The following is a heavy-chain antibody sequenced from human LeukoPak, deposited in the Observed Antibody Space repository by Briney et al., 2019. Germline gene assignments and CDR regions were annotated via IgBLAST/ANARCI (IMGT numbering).Heavy chain of an antibody. CDR3: AGGLDIAVAGPGGYFDY. V-gene: IGHV3-11*01. D-gene: IGHD6-19*01. CDR1: GFTFRDYH. J-gene: IGHJ4*02. Sequence: GGSLRLSCAASGFTFRDYHMNWIRQAPGRGLEWVSYISPGGDATYFADSVKGRFTISRDNAKNSLYLQMNSLTAEDTAVYYCAGGLDIAVAGPGGYFDYWGQGTLVTVSS. CDR2: ISPGGDAT.